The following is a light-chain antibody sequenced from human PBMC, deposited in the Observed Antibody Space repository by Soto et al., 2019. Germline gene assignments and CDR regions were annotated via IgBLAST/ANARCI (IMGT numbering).Light chain of an antibody. J-gene: IGLJ1*01. V-gene: IGLV2-11*01. CDR3: SSYTSSSTLYV. Sequence: QSALTQPRSVSGSPGQSVTISCTGTSSDVGGYNYVSWYQEHPGRAPKLMIYDVSIRPSGVPDRFSGSKSGNTASLTISGLLAEDEADYYCSSYTSSSTLYVFGTGTKVTVL. CDR1: SSDVGGYNY. CDR2: DVS.